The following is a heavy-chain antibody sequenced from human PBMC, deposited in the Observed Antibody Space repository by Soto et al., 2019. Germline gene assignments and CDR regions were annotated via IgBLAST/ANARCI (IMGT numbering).Heavy chain of an antibody. V-gene: IGHV4-39*01. CDR3: AKHHPPVEYDFWSGYYQDYYYYYMDV. CDR2: IYYSGST. D-gene: IGHD3-3*01. CDR1: GGSISSSSYY. Sequence: SETLSLTCTVSGGSISSSSYYWGWIRQPPGKGLEWIGSIYYSGSTYYNPSLKSRVTISVDTSKNQFSLKLSSVTAAETAVYYCAKHHPPVEYDFWSGYYQDYYYYYMDVWGKGTTVTVSS. J-gene: IGHJ6*03.